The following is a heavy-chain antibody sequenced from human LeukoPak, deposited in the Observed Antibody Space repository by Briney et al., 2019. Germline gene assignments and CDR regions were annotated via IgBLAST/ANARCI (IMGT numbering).Heavy chain of an antibody. D-gene: IGHD1-14*01. CDR3: AKDSNNVSPYYFDH. CDR1: GFTFSSYA. Sequence: GGSLRLSCAASGFTFSSYAMSWVRQAPGKGLEWVSGISGGGGSTYYADSVKGRFTISRDNSKNTLYLQMNSLRAEDTAVYYRAKDSNNVSPYYFDHWGQGTLVTVSS. J-gene: IGHJ4*02. CDR2: ISGGGGST. V-gene: IGHV3-23*01.